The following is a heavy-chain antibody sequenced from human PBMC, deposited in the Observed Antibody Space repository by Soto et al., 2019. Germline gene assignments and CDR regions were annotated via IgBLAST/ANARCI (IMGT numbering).Heavy chain of an antibody. CDR3: ARDKITGLFDY. CDR2: INHSGST. V-gene: IGHV4-39*07. CDR1: GYSISSSTYY. J-gene: IGHJ4*02. Sequence: SETHSLTCPVSGYSISSSTYYWGWIRQPPGTGLEWIGEINHSGSTNYNPSLKSRVTISVDTSKNQFSLKLTSVTAADTAVYYCARDKITGLFDYWGQGTLVTVSS. D-gene: IGHD2-8*02.